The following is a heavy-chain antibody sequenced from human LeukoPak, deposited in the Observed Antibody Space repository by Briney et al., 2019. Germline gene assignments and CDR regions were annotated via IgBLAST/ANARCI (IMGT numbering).Heavy chain of an antibody. CDR1: GGTFSSYA. CDR3: ARDWAYMIWNAFDI. D-gene: IGHD3-22*01. Sequence: SVKVSCKASGGTFSSYAISWVRQAPAQGLEWMGGIIPILGIANYAQKFQGRVTITADKSTSTAYMELSSLRSEDTAVYYCARDWAYMIWNAFDIWGQGTMVTVSS. CDR2: IIPILGIA. V-gene: IGHV1-69*10. J-gene: IGHJ3*02.